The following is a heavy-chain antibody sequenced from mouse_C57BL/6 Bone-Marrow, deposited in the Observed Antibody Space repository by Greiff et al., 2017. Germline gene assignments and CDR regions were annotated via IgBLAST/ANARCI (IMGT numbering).Heavy chain of an antibody. CDR3: ARSVYYSNYRFDY. D-gene: IGHD2-5*01. CDR2: IYPGDGDT. J-gene: IGHJ2*01. Sequence: QVQLKQSGPELVKPGASVKISCKASGYAFSSSWMNWVKQRPGKGLEWLGRIYPGDGDTNYNGKFKGKATLTADKSSSTAYMQLSSLTSEDSAVYFCARSVYYSNYRFDYWGQGTTLTVSA. CDR1: GYAFSSSW. V-gene: IGHV1-82*01.